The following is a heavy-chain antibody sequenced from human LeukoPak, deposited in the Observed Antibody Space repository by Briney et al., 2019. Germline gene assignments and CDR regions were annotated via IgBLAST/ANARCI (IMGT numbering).Heavy chain of an antibody. CDR1: GDSVSSNSAA. CDR3: ARLAPYGGNSYFDY. J-gene: IGHJ4*02. CDR2: TYYRAKWHT. Sequence: SQTLSLTCAISGDSVSSNSAAWNWIRQSPSGGLEWLGSTYYRAKWHTDHADSVRGRITINPDTSKNQRSLHLNSVTPEDTAVYYCARLAPYGGNSYFDYWGQGTLVTVSS. D-gene: IGHD4-23*01. V-gene: IGHV6-1*01.